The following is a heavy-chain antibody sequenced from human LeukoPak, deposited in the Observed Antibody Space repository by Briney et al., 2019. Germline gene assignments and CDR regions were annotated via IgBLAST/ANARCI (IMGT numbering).Heavy chain of an antibody. D-gene: IGHD3-22*01. CDR3: AKRDTSGSYYFDY. CDR2: ISGSGHTT. J-gene: IGHJ4*02. V-gene: IGHV3-23*01. Sequence: GGSLRLSCAASGFTFTSSAMSWVRQAPGKGLEWVSVISGSGHTTDYADSVKGRFTVSRDNSKNTLYLQMNSLRAEDTAVYLCAKRDTSGSYYFDYWGQGTLVTVSS. CDR1: GFTFTSSA.